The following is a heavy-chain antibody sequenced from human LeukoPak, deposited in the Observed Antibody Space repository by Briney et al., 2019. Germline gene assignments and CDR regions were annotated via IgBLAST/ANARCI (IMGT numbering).Heavy chain of an antibody. Sequence: SETLSLTCTVSGGSVSSGSSYWSWIRQPAGKGLEWIGRIYTSGSTNYNPSLKSRVTMSVDTSKNQFSLKLSSVTAADTAVYYCAIHSPSIAARPFEDYWGQGTLVTVSS. J-gene: IGHJ4*02. D-gene: IGHD6-6*01. CDR2: IYTSGST. CDR3: AIHSPSIAARPFEDY. V-gene: IGHV4-61*02. CDR1: GGSVSSGSSY.